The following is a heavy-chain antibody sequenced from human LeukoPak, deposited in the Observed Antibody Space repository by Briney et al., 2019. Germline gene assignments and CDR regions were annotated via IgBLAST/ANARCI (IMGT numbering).Heavy chain of an antibody. CDR2: IYHSGST. CDR1: GYSISNAYY. D-gene: IGHD3-9*01. V-gene: IGHV4-38-2*02. CDR3: ARLNGDIHAGNFDY. Sequence: PSETLSLTCTVSGYSISNAYYWGWIRQPPGKGLEWIGNIYHSGSTYYNPSLKSRVTISVDTSKNQFSLKLSSVTAADTAVYYCARLNGDIHAGNFDYWGQGTLVTVSS. J-gene: IGHJ4*02.